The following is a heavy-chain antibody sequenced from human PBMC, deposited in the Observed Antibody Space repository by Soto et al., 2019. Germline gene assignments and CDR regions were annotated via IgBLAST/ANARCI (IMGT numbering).Heavy chain of an antibody. Sequence: QITLKESGPTLVKPTQTLTLTCTFSGFSLSTSGVGVGWIRQPPGKALEWLALIYWDDDKRYSPSLKSRLTSTKHTCNTQLVLTTANMGRVDTATYYCAHAAGIAVAQPCDSWGQGTLVTVSS. CDR2: IYWDDDK. V-gene: IGHV2-5*02. CDR3: AHAAGIAVAQPCDS. D-gene: IGHD6-19*01. J-gene: IGHJ4*02. CDR1: GFSLSTSGVG.